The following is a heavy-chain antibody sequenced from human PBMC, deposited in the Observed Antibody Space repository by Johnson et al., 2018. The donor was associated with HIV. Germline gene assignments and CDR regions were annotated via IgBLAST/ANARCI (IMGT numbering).Heavy chain of an antibody. Sequence: QVQLVESGGGVVQPGGSLRLSCAASGFTFSSYGMHWVRQAPGKGLEWVAFIRYDGKDKYYADFVKGRFTISRDNSKKTLSLQMNSLRPEDTAVYYCAKSSSATYYGDAFDMWGQGTMVTVSS. V-gene: IGHV3-30*02. CDR1: GFTFSSYG. CDR3: AKSSSATYYGDAFDM. D-gene: IGHD3-10*01. CDR2: IRYDGKDK. J-gene: IGHJ3*02.